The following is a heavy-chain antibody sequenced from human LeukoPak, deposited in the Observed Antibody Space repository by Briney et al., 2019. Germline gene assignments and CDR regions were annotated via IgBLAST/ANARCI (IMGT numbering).Heavy chain of an antibody. D-gene: IGHD7-27*01. CDR2: ISWDSGSR. J-gene: IGHJ6*03. Sequence: GGSLRLSCAASGFTFSNAWMSWVRQAPGKGLEWVSGISWDSGSRDYADSVKGRFTISRDNAKNSLYLQMNSLRAEDTALYYCAKDRWGAYHYYHMDVWGKGTTVTISS. CDR1: GFTFSNAW. CDR3: AKDRWGAYHYYHMDV. V-gene: IGHV3-9*01.